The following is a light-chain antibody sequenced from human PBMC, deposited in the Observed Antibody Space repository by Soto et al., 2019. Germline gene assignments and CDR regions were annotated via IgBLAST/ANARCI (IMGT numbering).Light chain of an antibody. CDR3: ASYTRTTTLV. CDR2: DVN. V-gene: IGLV2-14*01. Sequence: QSALTQPASLYGSPGQSITISCTGTIRDIGGYNFISWYQHHPGKATKLVIYDVNNRPSGISYRFSGSKSGNTASLTISGLQAEDEADYYCASYTRTTTLVVGGGTKLTVL. J-gene: IGLJ2*01. CDR1: IRDIGGYNF.